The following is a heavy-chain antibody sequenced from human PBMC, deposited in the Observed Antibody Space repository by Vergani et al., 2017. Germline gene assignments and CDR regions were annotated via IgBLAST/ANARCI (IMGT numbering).Heavy chain of an antibody. Sequence: QVQLVQSGAEVKKPGASVKVSCKASGYTFTGYYMHWVRQAPGQGLEWMGIINPSGGSTSYAQKFQGRVTMTRDTSTSTVYMELSSLRSEDTAVYYCARDPGDYGDYGGGMDVWGQGTTVTVSS. V-gene: IGHV1-46*01. D-gene: IGHD4-17*01. CDR2: INPSGGST. J-gene: IGHJ6*02. CDR1: GYTFTGYY. CDR3: ARDPGDYGDYGGGMDV.